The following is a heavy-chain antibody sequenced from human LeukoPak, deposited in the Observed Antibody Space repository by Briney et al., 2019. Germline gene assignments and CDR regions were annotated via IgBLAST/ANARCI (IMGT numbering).Heavy chain of an antibody. D-gene: IGHD2-2*01. V-gene: IGHV1-69*01. Sequence: SVKVSCKASGGTFSSYAISWVRQAPGQGLEWMGGIIPIFGTANYAQKFQGRVTITADESTSTAYMELSSPRSEDTAVYYCARDHCSSTSCYFDYWGQGTLVTVSS. CDR3: ARDHCSSTSCYFDY. CDR2: IIPIFGTA. CDR1: GGTFSSYA. J-gene: IGHJ4*02.